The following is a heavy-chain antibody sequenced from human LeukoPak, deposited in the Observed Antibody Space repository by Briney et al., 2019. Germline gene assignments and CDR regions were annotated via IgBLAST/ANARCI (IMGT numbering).Heavy chain of an antibody. V-gene: IGHV4-39*01. CDR2: IYCSGST. CDR3: AKGQLDTAYDY. D-gene: IGHD6-6*01. J-gene: IGHJ4*02. CDR1: GGSISSSSCY. Sequence: PSETLSLTCTVSGGSISSSSCYWGWIRQPPGKGLEWIGSIYCSGSTYYNPSLKSRVTISVDTSKNQFSLKLSSVTAADTAVYYCAKGQLDTAYDYWGQGTLVTVSS.